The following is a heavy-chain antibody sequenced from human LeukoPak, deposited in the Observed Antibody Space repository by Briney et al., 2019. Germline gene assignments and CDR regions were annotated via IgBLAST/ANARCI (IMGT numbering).Heavy chain of an antibody. CDR1: GFPFSSYN. Sequence: GGSLRLSCAASGFPFSSYNMNWVRQAPGRGLEWVSYISGSSSTIYYADSVKGRFTISRDNAKNSLYLQMNSLRAEDTAVYYCASDIVVVPAASGDAFDIWGQGTMVTVSS. J-gene: IGHJ3*02. CDR3: ASDIVVVPAASGDAFDI. CDR2: ISGSSSTI. V-gene: IGHV3-48*04. D-gene: IGHD2-2*01.